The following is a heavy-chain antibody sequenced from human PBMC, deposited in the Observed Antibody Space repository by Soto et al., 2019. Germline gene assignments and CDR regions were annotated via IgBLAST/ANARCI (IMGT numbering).Heavy chain of an antibody. CDR3: AALIVVVVAAATYEYFQH. CDR2: IVVGSGNT. Sequence: ASVKVSCKASGFTFTSSAMQWVRQARGQRLEWIGWIVVGSGNTNYAQKFQERVTITRDMSTSTAYMELSSLRSEDTAVYYCAALIVVVVAAATYEYFQHWGQGTLVTVSS. V-gene: IGHV1-58*02. CDR1: GFTFTSSA. J-gene: IGHJ1*01. D-gene: IGHD2-15*01.